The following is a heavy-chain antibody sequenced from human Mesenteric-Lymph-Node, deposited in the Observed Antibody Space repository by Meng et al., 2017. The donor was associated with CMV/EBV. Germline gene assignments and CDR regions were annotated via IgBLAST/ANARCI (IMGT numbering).Heavy chain of an antibody. CDR2: ISWNSGST. V-gene: IGHV3-9*01. J-gene: IGHJ5*02. D-gene: IGHD2-15*01. CDR3: AKGSGAATVGGDWFDP. Sequence: SLKISCAASGFTFHDYAMHWVRQPPGKGLEWVSGISWNSGSTDYAYSVKGRFTISRDNAKNSLYLQMNSLRADDTALYYCAKGSGAATVGGDWFDPWGQGTLVTVSS. CDR1: GFTFHDYA.